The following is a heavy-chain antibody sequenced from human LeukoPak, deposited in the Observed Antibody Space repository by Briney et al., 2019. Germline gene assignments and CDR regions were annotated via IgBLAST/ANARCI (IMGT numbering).Heavy chain of an antibody. CDR3: AREPSLVAREGMDV. D-gene: IGHD2-15*01. J-gene: IGHJ6*02. CDR1: GGSISSGGYY. V-gene: IGHV4-31*03. Sequence: TLSLTCTVSGGSISSGGYYWSWIRQHPGKGLEWIGYIYYSGSTYYNPSLKSRVTISVDTSKSQFSLKLSSVIAADTAVYYCAREPSLVAREGMDVWGQGTTVTVSS. CDR2: IYYSGST.